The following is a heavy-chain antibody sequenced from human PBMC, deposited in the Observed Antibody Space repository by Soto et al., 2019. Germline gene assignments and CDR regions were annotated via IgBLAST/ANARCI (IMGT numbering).Heavy chain of an antibody. D-gene: IGHD4-17*01. CDR2: ISYDGSDE. J-gene: IGHJ4*02. CDR3: AKDRRDYGGKILDY. CDR1: GFSFRYYG. V-gene: IGHV3-30*18. Sequence: QVQLVESGGGVVQPGRSLRLSCAASGFSFRYYGMHWVRQAPGKGLELVALISYDGSDEYYADSVKGRFTISRDNSNNTLYLQMNSPKSEDTAVYYCAKDRRDYGGKILDYWGQGTVVTVSS.